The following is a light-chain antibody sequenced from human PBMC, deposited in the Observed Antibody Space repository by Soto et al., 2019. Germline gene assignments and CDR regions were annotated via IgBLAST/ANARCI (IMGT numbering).Light chain of an antibody. V-gene: IGKV3-15*01. CDR2: GAS. CDR1: QSVNSN. CDR3: QQYNNWLGT. J-gene: IGKJ1*01. Sequence: EIVMTQSPATLSVSPGERATLSCRASQSVNSNLAWYQQKPGQAPRLLIYGASTRATGIPARFSGSGSGTELTLTISSLQSEDFAIYYCQQYNNWLGTFGQGTKVDIK.